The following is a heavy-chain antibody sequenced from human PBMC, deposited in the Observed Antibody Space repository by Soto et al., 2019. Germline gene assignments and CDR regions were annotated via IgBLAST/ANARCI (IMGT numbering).Heavy chain of an antibody. CDR1: GYSFTSYG. J-gene: IGHJ6*02. D-gene: IGHD2-2*01. CDR2: ISPYNGRT. Sequence: QVHLVQSGSDVEKPGASVKVSCKASGYSFTSYGIGWVRQVPGQGPEGMGWISPYNGRTNYAQSVKGRVVMTTDISTNTVYLELRSLRSDDSAIYYCGRCRTDCYAMDVWGQGTTVTVSS. V-gene: IGHV1-18*01. CDR3: GRCRTDCYAMDV.